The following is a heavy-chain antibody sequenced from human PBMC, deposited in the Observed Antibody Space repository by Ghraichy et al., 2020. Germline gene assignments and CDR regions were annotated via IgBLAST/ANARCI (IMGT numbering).Heavy chain of an antibody. CDR2: ISYDASNK. CDR1: GFTFSSYA. CDR3: ARGGLRDIVVIITTHDAFDI. J-gene: IGHJ3*02. V-gene: IGHV3-30-3*01. D-gene: IGHD2-15*01. Sequence: GGSLRLSCAASGFTFSSYAMQWVRQAPGKGLEWVAVISYDASNKYYADSVNGRFTISRDTSKNTLYLQMNSLRAEDTAVYYCARGGLRDIVVIITTHDAFDIWGQGTMVTVSS.